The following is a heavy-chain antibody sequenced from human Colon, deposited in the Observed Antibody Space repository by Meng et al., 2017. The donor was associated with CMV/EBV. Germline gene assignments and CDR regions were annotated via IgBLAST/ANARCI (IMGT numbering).Heavy chain of an antibody. J-gene: IGHJ4*02. Sequence: SETLSLTCSVSGGSINSGDYYWSWLRQPPGKDLEWIGYVSHSGSTYYHPSLHRRVTISMDTSNNQFSLKLDSVTAADTAVYYCARRRTYGGSTGWAYYFDFWGQGTLVTVSS. D-gene: IGHD4-23*01. CDR1: GGSINSGDYY. V-gene: IGHV4-30-4*08. CDR3: ARRRTYGGSTGWAYYFDF. CDR2: VSHSGST.